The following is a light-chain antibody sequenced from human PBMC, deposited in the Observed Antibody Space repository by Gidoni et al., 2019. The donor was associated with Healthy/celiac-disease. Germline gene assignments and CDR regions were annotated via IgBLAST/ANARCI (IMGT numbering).Light chain of an antibody. Sequence: EIVLTQSPATLSLSPGERATLSCRASQSVSSYLAWYQQKPGQAPRLLIYDASNRATGIPARVSGSGSGTDFTLTISSLEPEDFAVYYCQQRSNWPPITFXQXTRLEIK. CDR3: QQRSNWPPIT. V-gene: IGKV3-11*01. J-gene: IGKJ5*01. CDR2: DAS. CDR1: QSVSSY.